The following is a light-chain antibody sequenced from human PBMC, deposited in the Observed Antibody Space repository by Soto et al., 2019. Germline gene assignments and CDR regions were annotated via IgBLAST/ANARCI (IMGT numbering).Light chain of an antibody. CDR1: QSVSNNY. Sequence: IVLTQSPGTLSLSPWERATLSCRASQSVSNNYLAWYQQKPGQAPRLLIYGASNRATGIPDRFSGSGSGTDFTLTISRLEPEDFAVYYCQQYGALPPTFGQGTKVDIK. J-gene: IGKJ1*01. V-gene: IGKV3-20*01. CDR3: QQYGALPPT. CDR2: GAS.